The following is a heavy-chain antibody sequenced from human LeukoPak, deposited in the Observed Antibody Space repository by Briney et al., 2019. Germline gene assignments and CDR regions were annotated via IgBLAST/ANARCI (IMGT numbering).Heavy chain of an antibody. D-gene: IGHD1-26*01. J-gene: IGHJ4*02. CDR3: ARSGGTWSYNY. CDR2: VYNSGST. Sequence: SETLSLTCTVSVGSISNYYWSWIRQPPGKGLEWLGYVYNSGSTHYNPSLKSRVTISADTSKNQFSLNLPSVTAADTAVYYCARSGGTWSYNYWGQGTLVTVSS. V-gene: IGHV4-59*01. CDR1: VGSISNYY.